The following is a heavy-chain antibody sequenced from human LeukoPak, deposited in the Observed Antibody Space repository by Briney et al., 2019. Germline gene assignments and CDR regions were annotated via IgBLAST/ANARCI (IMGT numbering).Heavy chain of an antibody. CDR3: AREVSEGFDV. CDR2: FGTSSTSI. CDR1: GFTFSGYS. D-gene: IGHD3-22*01. Sequence: GGSLRLSCTASGFTFSGYSMNWLRQAPGKGLEWVSSFGTSSTSIYHAGSVKGRLAISRDNAKNSLYLQMNSLRAEDTALYYCAREVSEGFDVWGQGTLVTVSS. V-gene: IGHV3-21*01. J-gene: IGHJ4*02.